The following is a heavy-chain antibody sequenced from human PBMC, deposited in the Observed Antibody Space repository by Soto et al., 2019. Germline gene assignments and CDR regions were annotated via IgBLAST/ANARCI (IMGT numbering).Heavy chain of an antibody. Sequence: PSQPLSLTCAISGDSVSSNSAAWNWIRQSPSRGLEWLGRTYYRSKWYNDYAVSVKSRITINPDTSKNQFSLQLNSVTPEDTAVYYCARDDNRGYCSSTSCRYYYYGMDVWGQGTTVTVSS. J-gene: IGHJ6*02. V-gene: IGHV6-1*01. CDR1: GDSVSSNSAA. CDR2: TYYRSKWYN. CDR3: ARDDNRGYCSSTSCRYYYYGMDV. D-gene: IGHD2-2*01.